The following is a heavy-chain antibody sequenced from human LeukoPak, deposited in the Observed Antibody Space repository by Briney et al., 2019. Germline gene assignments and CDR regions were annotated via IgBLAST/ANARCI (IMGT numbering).Heavy chain of an antibody. CDR1: GESFSAYY. Sequence: SETLSLTCAVYGESFSAYYWSWIRQSPGKGLEWIAETNHRGDTNYNPSVKSRVTISIDTSKNQFSLKVRSLTAADTAAYYCARGPTISETGYFDFWGQGTLVTVSS. CDR3: ARGPTISETGYFDF. J-gene: IGHJ4*03. D-gene: IGHD1-1*01. V-gene: IGHV4-34*01. CDR2: TNHRGDT.